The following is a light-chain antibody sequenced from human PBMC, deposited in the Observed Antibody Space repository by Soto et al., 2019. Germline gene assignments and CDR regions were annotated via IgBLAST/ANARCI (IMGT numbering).Light chain of an antibody. CDR1: QSISSY. CDR2: AAS. J-gene: IGKJ2*01. CDR3: QQSYSILGT. V-gene: IGKV1-39*01. Sequence: DIQMTQSPSSLSASVGDRVTITCRASQSISSYLNWYQQKPGKAPKLLIYAASSLHSGVPSRFSGSGSGTDFTLIISSLQPEDFATYYCQQSYSILGTFGQGTKLEIK.